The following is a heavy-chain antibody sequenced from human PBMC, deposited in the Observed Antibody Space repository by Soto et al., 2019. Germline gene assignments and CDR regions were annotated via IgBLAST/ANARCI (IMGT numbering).Heavy chain of an antibody. V-gene: IGHV1-58*01. CDR2: IVVGSGNT. CDR1: GLTFTSSS. Sequence: SVKVSWKASGLTFTSSSVQWVRQARGQRLEWIGWIVVGSGNTNYAQKFQERVTITRDMSTSTAYMELSSLRSEDTAVYYCAADSPPFYCSGGSCYRNYYGMDVWGQGTTVTVSS. D-gene: IGHD2-15*01. J-gene: IGHJ6*02. CDR3: AADSPPFYCSGGSCYRNYYGMDV.